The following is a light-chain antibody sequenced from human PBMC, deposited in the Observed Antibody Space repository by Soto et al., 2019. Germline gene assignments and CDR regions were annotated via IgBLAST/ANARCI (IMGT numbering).Light chain of an antibody. Sequence: EIVLTQSPATLSLSPGERSTLSFMSSRIVSGYLACYQQKPGQAPRLLIYDASNRATGIPARFSGSGSGTDFTLTINSREPEDSAVYYCQQRSNWPSITFGQGTRLEI. V-gene: IGKV3-11*01. J-gene: IGKJ5*01. CDR1: RIVSGY. CDR2: DAS. CDR3: QQRSNWPSIT.